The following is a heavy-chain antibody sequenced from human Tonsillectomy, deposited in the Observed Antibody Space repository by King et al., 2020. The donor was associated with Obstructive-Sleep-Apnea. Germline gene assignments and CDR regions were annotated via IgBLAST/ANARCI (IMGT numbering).Heavy chain of an antibody. CDR3: AGDHKDYDFWSGYYTYYFDY. CDR2: IKQDGSEK. Sequence: VQLVESGGGLVQPGGSLRLSCAASGFTFSSYWMNWVRQAPGKGLEWVANIKQDGSEKYYVDSVKGRFTISRDNAKNSLYLQMNSLRAEDTAVYYCAGDHKDYDFWSGYYTYYFDYWGQGTLVTVSS. CDR1: GFTFSSYW. D-gene: IGHD3-3*01. V-gene: IGHV3-7*03. J-gene: IGHJ4*02.